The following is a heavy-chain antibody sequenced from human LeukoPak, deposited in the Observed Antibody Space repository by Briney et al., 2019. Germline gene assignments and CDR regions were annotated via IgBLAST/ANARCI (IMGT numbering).Heavy chain of an antibody. V-gene: IGHV1-46*01. CDR3: AKGTPNTGWFDP. Sequence: ASVKVSCKASGHTFTTYYVHLVRQAPGQGLEWMGVINPSGDGTNYPQRFQGRVTLTRDTSTSTVYMELSSLRSEDTAIYYCAKGTPNTGWFDPWSQGTLVTVSS. CDR1: GHTFTTYY. CDR2: INPSGDGT. D-gene: IGHD1-14*01. J-gene: IGHJ5*02.